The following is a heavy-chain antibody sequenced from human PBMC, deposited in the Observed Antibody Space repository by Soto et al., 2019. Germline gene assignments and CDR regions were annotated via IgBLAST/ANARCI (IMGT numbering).Heavy chain of an antibody. Sequence: NPSETLSLTCSVSGGSISYNSYYWGWIRQPPGKGLEWVGGIFYTGTTYYSPSLKDRVTISVDTSKNSFSLNLTSVAAADTAVYFCARLVVVAPVANAWGQGTLVTVSS. V-gene: IGHV4-39*02. J-gene: IGHJ5*02. CDR1: GGSISYNSYY. CDR3: ARLVVVAPVANA. CDR2: IFYTGTT. D-gene: IGHD2-2*01.